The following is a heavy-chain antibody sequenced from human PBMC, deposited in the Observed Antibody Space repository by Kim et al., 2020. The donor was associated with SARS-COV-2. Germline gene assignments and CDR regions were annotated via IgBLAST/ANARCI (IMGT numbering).Heavy chain of an antibody. CDR2: VNHSGSS. Sequence: SETLSLTCAVYGGSLSGFYWSWIRQPPGKGLEWIGEVNHSGSSNYNPSLKSRVTISVDTSKNQFSLKLSSVTAADTAVYYCANGGNYCSGGSCLDYWGQG. CDR3: ANGGNYCSGGSCLDY. J-gene: IGHJ4*02. D-gene: IGHD2-15*01. V-gene: IGHV4-34*01. CDR1: GGSLSGFY.